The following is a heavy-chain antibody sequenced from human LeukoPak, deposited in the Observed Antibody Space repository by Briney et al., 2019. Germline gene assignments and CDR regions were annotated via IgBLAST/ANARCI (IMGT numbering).Heavy chain of an antibody. CDR2: INPNSGGT. CDR1: GYTVTGYY. D-gene: IGHD3-22*01. CDR3: ARDYLTTDYDSYGLTIWFDP. J-gene: IGHJ5*02. V-gene: IGHV1-2*02. Sequence: ASVKVSCKASGYTVTGYYMHWVRQAPGQGLEWRGWINPNSGGTNYAQKFQGRVTMTRDTSISTAYMALSRLRSDDTAVYYCARDYLTTDYDSYGLTIWFDPWGQGTLVTVSS.